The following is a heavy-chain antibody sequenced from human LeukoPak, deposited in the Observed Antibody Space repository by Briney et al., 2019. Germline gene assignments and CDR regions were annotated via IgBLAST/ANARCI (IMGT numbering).Heavy chain of an antibody. CDR1: GFTFSSYA. J-gene: IGHJ4*02. CDR2: ISGSGGST. V-gene: IGHV3-23*01. Sequence: PGGSLRLSCAASGFTFSSYAMSWVRQAPGKGLEWVSAISGSGGSTYYADSVKGRFTISRGNSKNTLYLQMSSLRAEDTAVYYCAKDYLTFGIFSNWGQGTLVTVSS. CDR3: AKDYLTFGIFSN. D-gene: IGHD3-9*01.